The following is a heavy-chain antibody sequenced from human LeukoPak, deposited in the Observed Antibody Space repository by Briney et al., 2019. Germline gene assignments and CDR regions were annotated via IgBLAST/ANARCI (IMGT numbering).Heavy chain of an antibody. CDR3: ARAPHFFDTSGYRYYFDY. CDR2: IYYSGNT. D-gene: IGHD3-22*01. V-gene: IGHV4-39*07. Sequence: SETLSLTCTVSGGSISSSSYYWGWVRQPPGKGLEWIGSIYYSGNTYYSPSLMSRVTISVDTSKNQFSLNLISVTAADTAVYFCARAPHFFDTSGYRYYFDYWGQGALVTVSS. J-gene: IGHJ4*02. CDR1: GGSISSSSYY.